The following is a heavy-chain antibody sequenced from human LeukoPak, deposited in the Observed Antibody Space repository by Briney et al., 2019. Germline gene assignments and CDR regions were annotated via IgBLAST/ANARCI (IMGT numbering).Heavy chain of an antibody. J-gene: IGHJ2*01. CDR3: AINPDSGGGGSDWYFEL. Sequence: SVTVSFLSSVYTFTCYYMHSVRQAPGQGLEWMGWINPNSGGTNYAQKFQGRVTMTKDTSINTAYMEFSRLRSDDSAVYYCAINPDSGGGGSDWYFELWGRGTLVTVST. CDR1: VYTFTCYY. CDR2: INPNSGGT. V-gene: IGHV1-2*02. D-gene: IGHD3-22*01.